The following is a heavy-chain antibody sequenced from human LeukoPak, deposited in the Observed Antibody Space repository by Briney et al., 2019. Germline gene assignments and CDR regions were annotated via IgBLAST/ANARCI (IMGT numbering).Heavy chain of an antibody. D-gene: IGHD6-13*01. CDR2: INHSGST. CDR1: GGSFSGYS. CDR3: ASNRGYSSSWYWFNWFDP. J-gene: IGHJ5*02. Sequence: SETLSLTCAAYGGSFSGYSWSWIRQPPGKGLEWIGEINHSGSTNDNLSLRSRVIVSVDTSKNQFSLKLSSVTAADTAVYYCASNRGYSSSWYWFNWFDPWGQGTLVTVSS. V-gene: IGHV4-34*01.